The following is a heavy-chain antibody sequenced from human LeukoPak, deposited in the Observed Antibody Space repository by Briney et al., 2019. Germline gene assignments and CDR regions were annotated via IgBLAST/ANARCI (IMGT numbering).Heavy chain of an antibody. CDR2: INSDGSST. Sequence: GGSLRLSRAASGFAFSSYWMHWVRQAPGKGLVWVSRINSDGSSTSYADSVKGRFTISRDNAKNTLYLQMNSLRAEDTAVYYCARAEAYYDLWSGYYHNWFDPWGQGTLVTVSS. CDR3: ARAEAYYDLWSGYYHNWFDP. J-gene: IGHJ5*02. CDR1: GFAFSSYW. V-gene: IGHV3-74*01. D-gene: IGHD3-3*01.